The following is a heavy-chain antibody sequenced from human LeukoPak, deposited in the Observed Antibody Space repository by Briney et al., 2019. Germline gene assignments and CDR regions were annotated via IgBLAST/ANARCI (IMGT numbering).Heavy chain of an antibody. CDR1: GVTFSSYA. CDR2: ISGSGGST. CDR3: AKDPLSRGSGSYPTY. Sequence: VGSLRLSCAASGVTFSSYAMSCVRQAPGKGLEWGSDISGSGGSTYYAASVKGRFTISRDNSKNTLYLQMSSLRAEDTAVYYCAKDPLSRGSGSYPTYWGQGTLVTVS. V-gene: IGHV3-23*01. D-gene: IGHD3-10*01. J-gene: IGHJ4*02.